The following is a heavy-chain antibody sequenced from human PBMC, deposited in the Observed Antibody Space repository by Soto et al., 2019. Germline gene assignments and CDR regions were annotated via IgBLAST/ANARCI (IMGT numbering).Heavy chain of an antibody. D-gene: IGHD3-22*01. CDR3: ARQYYYDSSGYYYGYAFDI. Sequence: GASVKVSCKASGYTFPSYGISWVRQAPGQGLEWMGWISAYNGNTNYAQKLQGRVTMTTDTSTSTAYMELRSLRSDDTAVYYCARQYYYDSSGYYYGYAFDIWGQGTMVTVSS. V-gene: IGHV1-18*04. CDR1: GYTFPSYG. J-gene: IGHJ3*02. CDR2: ISAYNGNT.